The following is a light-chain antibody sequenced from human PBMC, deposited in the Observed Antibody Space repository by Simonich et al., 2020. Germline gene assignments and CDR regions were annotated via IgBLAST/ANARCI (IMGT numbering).Light chain of an antibody. V-gene: IGLV3-10*01. CDR1: ALPKKY. CDR3: YSTDSSGNHRV. J-gene: IGLJ3*02. Sequence: SYELTQPPSVSVSPGQTARITCSGDALPKKYASWYQQKSDQAPVLVIYEDSKRPSGIPVRFSDSSSGTMATLTISGAQVEDEADYYCYSTDSSGNHRVFGGGTKLTVL. CDR2: EDS.